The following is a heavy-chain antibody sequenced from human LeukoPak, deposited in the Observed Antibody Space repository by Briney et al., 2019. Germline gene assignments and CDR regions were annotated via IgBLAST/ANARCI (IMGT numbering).Heavy chain of an antibody. CDR2: ISSSSSYI. Sequence: PGGSLRLSCAASGFTFSSYSMNWVRQAPGKGLEWVSSISSSSSYIYYADSVKGRFTISRDNAKNSLYLQMNSLRSEDTAVYYCARWYSGSYQGDRNDYWGQGTLVTVSS. CDR1: GFTFSSYS. D-gene: IGHD1-26*01. V-gene: IGHV3-21*04. CDR3: ARWYSGSYQGDRNDY. J-gene: IGHJ4*02.